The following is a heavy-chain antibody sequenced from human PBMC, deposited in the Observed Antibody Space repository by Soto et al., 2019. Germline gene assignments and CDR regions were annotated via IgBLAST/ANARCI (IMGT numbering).Heavy chain of an antibody. CDR2: ISAYNGNT. Sequence: ASVKVSCKASGDTFTANYIHWVRQAPGQGLEWMGWISAYNGNTNYAQKLQGRVTMTTDTSTSTAYMELRSLRSDDTAVYYCARDKMNTVTTAYWGQGTLVTVSS. J-gene: IGHJ4*02. V-gene: IGHV1-18*04. D-gene: IGHD4-17*01. CDR1: GDTFTANY. CDR3: ARDKMNTVTTAY.